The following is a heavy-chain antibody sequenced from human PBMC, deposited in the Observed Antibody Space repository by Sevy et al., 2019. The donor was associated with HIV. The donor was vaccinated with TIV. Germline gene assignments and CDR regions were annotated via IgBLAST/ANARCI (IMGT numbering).Heavy chain of an antibody. V-gene: IGHV4-39*01. CDR3: PRLGATRFFFDY. CDR1: GGSINSSSHY. J-gene: IGHJ4*02. CDR2: VYYRGTT. D-gene: IGHD3-10*01. Sequence: SETLSLTCAVSGGSINSSSHYWVWIHQSPGRGLEWIGNVYYRGTTYYNPSLKSRVSISVDTSQSQFSLRLRSVTAADMDVYFCPRLGATRFFFDYWGQGTLVTVSS.